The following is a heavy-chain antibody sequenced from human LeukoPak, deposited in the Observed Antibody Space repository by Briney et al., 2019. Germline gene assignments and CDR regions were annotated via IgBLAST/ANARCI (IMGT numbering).Heavy chain of an antibody. V-gene: IGHV4-59*01. J-gene: IGHJ4*02. CDR3: ARDNLRSGSIFDY. D-gene: IGHD1-26*01. CDR1: GGSISSYY. Sequence: PSETLSLTCTVSGGSISSYYWSWIRQPPGKALEWIGYIHYSGSINYNPSLKSRVTISVDTSKNQFSLKLGSVTAADTAVYYCARDNLRSGSIFDYWGQGTLVTVSS. CDR2: IHYSGSI.